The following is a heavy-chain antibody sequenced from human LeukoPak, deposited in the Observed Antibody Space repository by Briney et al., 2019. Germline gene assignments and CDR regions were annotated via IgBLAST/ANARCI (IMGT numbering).Heavy chain of an antibody. CDR1: GFTFSDYY. CDR3: ARDRVAARSIDY. V-gene: IGHV3-11*01. J-gene: IGHJ4*02. D-gene: IGHD6-6*01. Sequence: GGSLRLSCAASGFTFSDYYMSWIRQAPGQGLKWVSYISSSGSTIYYADSVKGRFTISRDNAKNSLYLQMNSLRAEDTAVYYCARDRVAARSIDYWGQGTLVTVSS. CDR2: ISSSGSTI.